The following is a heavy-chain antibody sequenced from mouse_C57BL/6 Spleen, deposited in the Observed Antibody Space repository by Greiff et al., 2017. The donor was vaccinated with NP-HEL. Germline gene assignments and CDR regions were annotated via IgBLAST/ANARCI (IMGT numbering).Heavy chain of an antibody. V-gene: IGHV1-22*01. CDR1: GYTFTDYN. CDR2: INPNNGGT. J-gene: IGHJ1*03. D-gene: IGHD1-1*01. Sequence: VQLQQSGPELVKPGASVKMSCKASGYTFTDYNMHWVKQSHGKSLEWIGYINPNNGGTSYNQKFKGKATLTVNKSSSTAVMELRSLTSEDSAVYYCARTGATVVALRYFDVWGTGTTVTVSS. CDR3: ARTGATVVALRYFDV.